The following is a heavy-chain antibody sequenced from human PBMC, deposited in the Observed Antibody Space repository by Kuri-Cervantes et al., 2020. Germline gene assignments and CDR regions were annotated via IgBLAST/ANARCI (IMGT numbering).Heavy chain of an antibody. V-gene: IGHV3-30*18. J-gene: IGHJ4*02. CDR2: ISYDGSNK. D-gene: IGHD3-22*01. Sequence: GGSLRLSCAASGFTFSGYGMHWVRQAPGKGLEWVAVISYDGSNKYYADSVKGRFTISRDNSKNTLYLQMNSLRAEDTAVYYCAKDSSGSFYFDYWGQGTLVTVSS. CDR3: AKDSSGSFYFDY. CDR1: GFTFSGYG.